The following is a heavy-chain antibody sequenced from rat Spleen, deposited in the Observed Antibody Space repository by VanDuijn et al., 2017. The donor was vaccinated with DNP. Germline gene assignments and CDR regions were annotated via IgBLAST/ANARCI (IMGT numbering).Heavy chain of an antibody. Sequence: EVRLVESGGDLVQPGRSLKLSCAASGFIISDYYMAWVRQAPTKGLEWVAYISYDGASYYRDSVKGRFTISRDNAKSTLYLQMISLRSEDMATYYCARHVLPLRVWDYWGQGVMVTVSS. CDR3: ARHVLPLRVWDY. D-gene: IGHD4-1*01. CDR1: GFIISDYY. CDR2: ISYDGAS. J-gene: IGHJ2*01. V-gene: IGHV5-22*01.